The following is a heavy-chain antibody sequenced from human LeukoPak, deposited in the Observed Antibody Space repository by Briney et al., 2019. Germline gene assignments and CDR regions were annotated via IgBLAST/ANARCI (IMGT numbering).Heavy chain of an antibody. CDR3: ASLYSGYSYDY. D-gene: IGHD5-12*01. CDR1: GGTFSSYA. J-gene: IGHJ4*02. Sequence: SVKVSCKASGGTFSSYAISWVRQAPGQGLEWMGGIIPIFGTANYAQKFQGRVTITADKSTSTAYMELSSLRSEDTAVYYCASLYSGYSYDYWGQGTLVTVSS. CDR2: IIPIFGTA. V-gene: IGHV1-69*06.